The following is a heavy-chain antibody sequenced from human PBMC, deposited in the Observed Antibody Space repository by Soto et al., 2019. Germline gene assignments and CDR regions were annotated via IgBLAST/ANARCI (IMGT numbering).Heavy chain of an antibody. Sequence: ASVKVSCKAAGVSLTDYYIHWVRQAPGQGLEWMGLINPSGGATTYAQTCQGRVTMTRDTSTSTVYMDLSSLISEDTAVYYFSIFMSVSYYDGSGGDLDYWSKGTPVPVAS. J-gene: IGHJ4*02. D-gene: IGHD3-10*01. CDR2: INPSGGAT. CDR1: GVSLTDYY. CDR3: SIFMSVSYYDGSGGDLDY. V-gene: IGHV1-46*01.